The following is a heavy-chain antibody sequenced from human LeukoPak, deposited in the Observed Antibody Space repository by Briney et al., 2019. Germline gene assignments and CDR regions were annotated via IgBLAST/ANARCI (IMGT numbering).Heavy chain of an antibody. J-gene: IGHJ6*03. Sequence: GGSLRLSCAASGFTFSSYSMNWVRQAPGKGLEWVSYISSSSGTIYYADSVKGRFTISRDNAKNSLYLQMNSLRAEDTAVYYCARGPPDVNLGWATTYYYYMDVWGKGTTVTVSS. CDR1: GFTFSSYS. V-gene: IGHV3-48*01. CDR3: ARGPPDVNLGWATTYYYYMDV. CDR2: ISSSSGTI. D-gene: IGHD4-23*01.